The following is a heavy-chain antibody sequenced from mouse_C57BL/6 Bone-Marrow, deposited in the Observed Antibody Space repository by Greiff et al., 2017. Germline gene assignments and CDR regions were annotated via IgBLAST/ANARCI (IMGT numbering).Heavy chain of an antibody. CDR1: GFTFSDYG. J-gene: IGHJ2*01. Sequence: EVKLVESGGGLVQPGGSLKLSCAASGFTFSDYGMAWVRQAPRKGPEWVAFISNLAYSIYYADTVTGRFTISRENAKNTLYLEMSSLRSEDTAMYYCARCYYGSSYYFDYWGQGTTLTVSS. CDR3: ARCYYGSSYYFDY. CDR2: ISNLAYSI. V-gene: IGHV5-15*01. D-gene: IGHD1-1*01.